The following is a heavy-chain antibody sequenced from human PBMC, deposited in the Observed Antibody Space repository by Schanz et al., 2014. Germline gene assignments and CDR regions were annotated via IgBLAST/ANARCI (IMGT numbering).Heavy chain of an antibody. J-gene: IGHJ6*02. V-gene: IGHV1-18*01. CDR1: GYTFTSHG. D-gene: IGHD1-26*01. CDR3: ARFNSGSHSPPYYYYGR. CDR2: ISPYNGNT. Sequence: QVQLVQSGAEVKKPGASVKVSCKASGYTFTSHGISWVRQAPGQGLEWMGWISPYNGNTNYAPKVQGRVTVTTDTSTSTVYMELRSLTSDDTAVYYCARFNSGSHSPPYYYYGRLGPRDHGHRLL.